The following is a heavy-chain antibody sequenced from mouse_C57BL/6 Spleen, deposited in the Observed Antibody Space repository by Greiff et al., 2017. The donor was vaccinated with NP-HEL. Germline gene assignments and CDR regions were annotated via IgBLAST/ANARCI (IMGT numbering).Heavy chain of an antibody. V-gene: IGHV1-81*01. D-gene: IGHD1-1*01. CDR1: GYTFTSYG. CDR2: IYPRSGNT. Sequence: QVQLQQSGAELARPGASVKLSCKASGYTFTSYGISWVNQRTGQGLEWIGEIYPRSGNTYYNEKFKGKATLTADKSSSPAYMELRSLTSEDSAVDFCARWGTTVVATKVDYWGQGTTLTVSS. J-gene: IGHJ2*01. CDR3: ARWGTTVVATKVDY.